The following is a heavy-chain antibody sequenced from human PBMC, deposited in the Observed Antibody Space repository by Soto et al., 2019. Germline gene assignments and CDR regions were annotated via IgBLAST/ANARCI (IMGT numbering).Heavy chain of an antibody. CDR3: AKDLVRGETYYYMDV. Sequence: GGSLRLSCAASGFTFSSYAMSWVRQAPGKGLEWVSAISGSGGSTYYADSVKGRFTISRDNSKNTLYLQMNSLRAEDTAVYYCAKDLVRGETYYYMDVWGKGTTVTVSS. D-gene: IGHD3-16*01. V-gene: IGHV3-23*01. CDR2: ISGSGGST. J-gene: IGHJ6*03. CDR1: GFTFSSYA.